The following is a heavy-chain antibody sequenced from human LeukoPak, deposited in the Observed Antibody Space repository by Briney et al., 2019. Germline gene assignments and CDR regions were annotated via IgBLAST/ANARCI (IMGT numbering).Heavy chain of an antibody. J-gene: IGHJ4*02. CDR2: IRYDGSNK. D-gene: IGHD6-13*01. CDR1: GFTFDDYA. Sequence: GGSLRLTCAASGFTFDDYAMHWVRQAPGKGLEWVAFIRYDGSNKYYADSVKGRFTISRDNSKNTLYLQMNSLRTEDTALYYCAKDLGPITAAGPDYWGQGTLVTVSS. V-gene: IGHV3-30*02. CDR3: AKDLGPITAAGPDY.